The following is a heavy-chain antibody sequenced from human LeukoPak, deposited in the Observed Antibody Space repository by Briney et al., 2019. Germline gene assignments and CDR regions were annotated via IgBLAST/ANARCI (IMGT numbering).Heavy chain of an antibody. CDR3: AESLWFGELSGDY. CDR2: ISGGGETT. D-gene: IGHD3-10*01. Sequence: GGSLRLSCAASGFTFNNYAMNWVRQAPGKGLEWVSSISGGGETTYYADSAKGRFTISRDNSQNTLYLQMNSLRAEDTAVYYCAESLWFGELSGDYWGQGTLVTVSS. V-gene: IGHV3-23*01. J-gene: IGHJ4*02. CDR1: GFTFNNYA.